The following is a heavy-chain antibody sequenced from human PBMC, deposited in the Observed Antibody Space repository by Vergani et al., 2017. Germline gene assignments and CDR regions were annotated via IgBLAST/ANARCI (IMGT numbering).Heavy chain of an antibody. V-gene: IGHV3-NL1*01. D-gene: IGHD3-22*01. CDR2: IYSGGST. CDR1: GFTFSSYA. J-gene: IGHJ4*02. CDR3: ARSFYDSSGYNY. Sequence: QVQLVESGGGVVQPGRSLRLSCAASGFTFSSYAMHWVRQAPGKGLEWVSVIYSGGSTYYADSVKGRFTISRDNSKNTLYLQMNSLRAEDTAVYYCARSFYDSSGYNYWGQGTLVTVSS.